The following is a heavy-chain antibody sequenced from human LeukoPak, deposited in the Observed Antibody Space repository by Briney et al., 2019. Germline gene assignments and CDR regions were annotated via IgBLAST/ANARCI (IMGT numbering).Heavy chain of an antibody. CDR3: ARVRAAGSFDI. Sequence: SETLSLTCAVYGGSFSGYYWTWIRQPPGKGLEWIGEINHSGSTNYNPSLKSRVTISVDTSRNQFSLILTSVTAADTAVYFCARVRAAGSFDIWGQGTMVTVSS. CDR2: INHSGST. CDR1: GGSFSGYY. J-gene: IGHJ3*02. V-gene: IGHV4-34*01.